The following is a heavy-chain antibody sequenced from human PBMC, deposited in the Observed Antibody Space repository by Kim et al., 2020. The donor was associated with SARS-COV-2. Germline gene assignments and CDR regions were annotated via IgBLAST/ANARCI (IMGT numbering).Heavy chain of an antibody. CDR1: GFTFSSYG. CDR3: AKDGAVTGTKPLATLVDY. J-gene: IGHJ4*02. Sequence: GGSLRLSCAASGFTFSSYGMHWVRQAPGKGLEWVAVISYDGSNKYYADSVKGRFTISRDNSKNTLYLQMNSLRAEDTAVYYCAKDGAVTGTKPLATLVDYWGQGTLVTVSS. V-gene: IGHV3-30*18. D-gene: IGHD1-7*01. CDR2: ISYDGSNK.